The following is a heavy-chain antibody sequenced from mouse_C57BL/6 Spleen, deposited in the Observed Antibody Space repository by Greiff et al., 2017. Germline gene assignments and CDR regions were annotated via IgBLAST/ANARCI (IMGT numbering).Heavy chain of an antibody. V-gene: IGHV1-18*01. CDR3: ARRPYYYGSSYGYFDV. CDR1: GYTFTDYN. CDR2: INPNNGGT. D-gene: IGHD1-1*01. Sequence: VQLQQSGPELVKPGASVKIPCKASGYTFTDYNMDWVKQSHGKSLEWIGDINPNNGGTIYNQKFKGKATLTVVKSSSTAYMELRSLTSEDTAVYYCARRPYYYGSSYGYFDVWGTGTTVTVSS. J-gene: IGHJ1*03.